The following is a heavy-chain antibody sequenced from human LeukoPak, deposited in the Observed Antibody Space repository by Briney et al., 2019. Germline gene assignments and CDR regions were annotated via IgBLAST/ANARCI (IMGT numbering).Heavy chain of an antibody. V-gene: IGHV4-34*01. J-gene: IGHJ4*02. CDR2: INHSGST. Sequence: SETLSLTCAVYGGSFSGYYWSWIRQPPGKGLEWIGEINHSGSTNYNPSLKSRVTISVDTSKNQFSLKLSSVTAADTAVYYCARGRYGRGYCSGGSCRAYYFDYWGQGTLVTVSS. CDR3: ARGRYGRGYCSGGSCRAYYFDY. D-gene: IGHD2-15*01. CDR1: GGSFSGYY.